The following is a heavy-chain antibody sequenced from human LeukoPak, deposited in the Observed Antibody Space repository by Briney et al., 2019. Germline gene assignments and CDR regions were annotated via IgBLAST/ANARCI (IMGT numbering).Heavy chain of an antibody. V-gene: IGHV4-39*07. CDR3: ARVKYGDYSKDFDY. D-gene: IGHD4-17*01. Sequence: SETLSLTCTVSGGPISSSSYYWGWIRQPPGKGLEWIGSIYYSGSTYYNPSLKSRVTISVDTSKNQFSLKLSSVTAADTAVYFCARVKYGDYSKDFDYWGQGTLVTVSS. CDR1: GGPISSSSYY. J-gene: IGHJ4*02. CDR2: IYYSGST.